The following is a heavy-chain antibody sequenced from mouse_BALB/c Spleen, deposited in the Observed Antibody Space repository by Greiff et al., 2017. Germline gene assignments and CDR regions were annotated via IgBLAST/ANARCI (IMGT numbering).Heavy chain of an antibody. CDR1: GFAFSSYD. Sequence: EVQLVESGGGLVKPGGSLKLSCAASGFAFSSYDMSWVRQTPEKRLEWVAYISSGGGSTYYPDTVKGRFTISRDNAKNTLYLQMSSLKSEDTAMYYCARTYYGNYGYAMDYWGQGTSVTVSS. J-gene: IGHJ4*01. V-gene: IGHV5-12-1*01. D-gene: IGHD2-10*01. CDR2: ISSGGGST. CDR3: ARTYYGNYGYAMDY.